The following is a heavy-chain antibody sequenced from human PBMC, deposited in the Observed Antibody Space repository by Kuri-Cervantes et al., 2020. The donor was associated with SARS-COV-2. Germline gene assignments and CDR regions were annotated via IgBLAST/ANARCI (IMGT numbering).Heavy chain of an antibody. J-gene: IGHJ6*03. Sequence: GESLKISCAASGFTFSSYWMSWVRQAPGKGLEWVANIKQDGSEKYYVDSVKGRFTISRDNSKNTVYLQMNSLRSEDTAVYYCAREGYYDSSGNYAATGMDVWGKGTTVTVSS. CDR3: AREGYYDSSGNYAATGMDV. D-gene: IGHD3-22*01. V-gene: IGHV3-7*01. CDR2: IKQDGSEK. CDR1: GFTFSSYW.